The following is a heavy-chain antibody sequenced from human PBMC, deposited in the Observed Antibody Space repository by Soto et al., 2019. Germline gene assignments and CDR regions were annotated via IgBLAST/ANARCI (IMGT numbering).Heavy chain of an antibody. CDR2: ISYDGSNK. CDR1: GFTFSSYG. J-gene: IGHJ4*02. Sequence: QVQLVESGGGVVQPGRSLRLSCAASGFTFSSYGMHWVRQAPGKGLEWVAVISYDGSNKYYADSVKGRFTISRDNSKNTLYLQMNSLRAEDTAMYYCARAQSSGSYYSDYWGRGTQVTVSS. V-gene: IGHV3-30*03. D-gene: IGHD1-26*01. CDR3: ARAQSSGSYYSDY.